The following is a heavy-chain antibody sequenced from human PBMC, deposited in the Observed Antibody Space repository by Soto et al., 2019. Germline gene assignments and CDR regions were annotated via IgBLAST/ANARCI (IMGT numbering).Heavy chain of an antibody. CDR1: GFTFSTYP. V-gene: IGHV3-23*01. CDR3: VKPPVITASYYYYDMDV. J-gene: IGHJ6*02. CDR2: ISGSGIST. D-gene: IGHD4-4*01. Sequence: LRLSCAASGFTFSTYPMSWVRQAPGKGLEWVSGISGSGISTYYTDSVKGRFTISRDNSKNTVFLQMNSLRDEDTAVYYCVKPPVITASYYYYDMDVWGQGTTVTVSS.